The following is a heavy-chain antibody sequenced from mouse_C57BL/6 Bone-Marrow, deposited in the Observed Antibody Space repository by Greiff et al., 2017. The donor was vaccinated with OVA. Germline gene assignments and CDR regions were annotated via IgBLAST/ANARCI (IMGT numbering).Heavy chain of an antibody. Sequence: QVHVKQSGAELAKPGASVKLSCKASGYTFTSYWMHWVKQRPGQGLEWIGNINPSSGYTKYNQKFKDKATLTADKSSSTAYMQLSSLTYEDSAVYYCARGALRLFAYWGQGTLVTVSA. CDR2: INPSSGYT. J-gene: IGHJ3*01. CDR3: ARGALRLFAY. D-gene: IGHD1-1*01. CDR1: GYTFTSYW. V-gene: IGHV1-7*01.